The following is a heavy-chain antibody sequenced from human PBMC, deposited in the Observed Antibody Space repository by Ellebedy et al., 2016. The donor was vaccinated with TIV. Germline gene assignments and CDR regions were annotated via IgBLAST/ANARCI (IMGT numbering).Heavy chain of an antibody. D-gene: IGHD6-13*01. CDR1: GFTFSSFA. V-gene: IGHV3-23*01. CDR2: VSGTGTTT. CDR3: AKVGNWAPSSWYFDP. J-gene: IGHJ5*02. Sequence: PGGSLRLSCAASGFTFSSFAMSWVRQAPGQGLEWVSAVSGTGTTTYYANSVKGRFTISRDNSKNTLYLQMNSLRDEDTAVYSCAKVGNWAPSSWYFDPWGQGSLVTVSS.